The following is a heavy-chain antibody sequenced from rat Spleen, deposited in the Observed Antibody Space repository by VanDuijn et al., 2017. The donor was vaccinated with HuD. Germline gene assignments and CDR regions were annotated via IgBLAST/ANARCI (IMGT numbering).Heavy chain of an antibody. CDR2: ISTGGNT. Sequence: QVQLKESGPGLVQPSQTLSLTCTVSGFSLTSNGVSWVRQPPGKGLEWIAAISTGGNTYYNSGLKSRLSISRDTSKSQVFLKMNSLQTEDTAIYFCTSPFRWFAYWGQGTLVTVSS. V-gene: IGHV2S12*01. J-gene: IGHJ3*01. CDR3: TSPFRWFAY. CDR1: GFSLTSNG.